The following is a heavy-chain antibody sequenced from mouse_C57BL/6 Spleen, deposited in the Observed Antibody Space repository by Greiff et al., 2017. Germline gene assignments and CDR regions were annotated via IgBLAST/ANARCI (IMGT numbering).Heavy chain of an antibody. V-gene: IGHV1-82*01. J-gene: IGHJ2*01. CDR2: IYPGDGDT. D-gene: IGHD2-4*01. CDR3: ARGDYDGFDD. CDR1: GYAFSSSW. Sequence: VQLQQSGPELVKPGASVKISCKASGYAFSSSWMHWVKQRPGKGLEWIGRIYPGDGDTNYNGKFKGKATLTADNSSSTAYMQLSSLTSEASAVYFSARGDYDGFDDWGQGTTLTVSS.